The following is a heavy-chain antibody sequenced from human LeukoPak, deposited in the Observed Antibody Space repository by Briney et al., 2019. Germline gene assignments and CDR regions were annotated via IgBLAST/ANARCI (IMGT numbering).Heavy chain of an antibody. CDR3: AKDRGYSSSFFEI. D-gene: IGHD6-19*01. J-gene: IGHJ4*02. CDR2: ISWNSGKI. Sequence: GGSLRLSCAASGFIFDDYAMHWVRQAPGKGLEWVSGISWNSGKIDYADSVKGRFTISRDNAKNSLYLQMNSLRVEDMALYYCAKDRGYSSSFFEIWGQGTLVTVSS. CDR1: GFIFDDYA. V-gene: IGHV3-9*03.